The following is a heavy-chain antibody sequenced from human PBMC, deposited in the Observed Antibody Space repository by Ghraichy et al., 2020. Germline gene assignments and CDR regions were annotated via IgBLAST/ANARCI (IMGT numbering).Heavy chain of an antibody. CDR2: ISRSGSTI. Sequence: GGSLRLSCAASGFSLSDYEIVWVRQTPGKGLEWMSYISRSGSTIMYSDSVKGRFTISRDHAKNSLCLQMNSLRAEDTALYYCARDVGITNGFIDGFELWGRGTQVAV. CDR1: GFSLSDYE. J-gene: IGHJ3*01. V-gene: IGHV3-48*03. CDR3: ARDVGITNGFIDGFEL. D-gene: IGHD1-14*01.